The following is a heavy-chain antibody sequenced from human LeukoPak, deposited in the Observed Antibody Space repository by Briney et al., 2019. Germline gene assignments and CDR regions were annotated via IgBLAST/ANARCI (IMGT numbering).Heavy chain of an antibody. CDR3: AREHKSSGDYPYCFDS. CDR1: SDSISSGGYY. V-gene: IGHV4-30-4*08. CDR2: IYKKGST. J-gene: IGHJ4*02. D-gene: IGHD4-17*01. Sequence: SQTLSLTCTVSSDSISSGGYYWSWIRQPAGKGLECIGYIYKKGSTFYNPPLKSRVSISIDTSKNQFSLKLTSVTAADTAVYFCAREHKSSGDYPYCFDSWGQGTLVTVSS.